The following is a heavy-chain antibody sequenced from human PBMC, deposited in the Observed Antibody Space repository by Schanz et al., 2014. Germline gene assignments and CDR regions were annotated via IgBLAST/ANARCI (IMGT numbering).Heavy chain of an antibody. CDR2: IYSGIGA. CDR1: GFTFSSYA. D-gene: IGHD6-13*01. V-gene: IGHV3-30*14. Sequence: QVQLVESGGGVVQPGRSLRLSCAASGFTFSSYAMHWVRQAPGKGLEWVAVIYSGIGAYYADSVKDRFTVSRDNSKNTVYLQMNRLRAEDTAVYYCAREEGWGIAAAGPKHYYYGMDVWGQGTTVTVSS. J-gene: IGHJ6*02. CDR3: AREEGWGIAAAGPKHYYYGMDV.